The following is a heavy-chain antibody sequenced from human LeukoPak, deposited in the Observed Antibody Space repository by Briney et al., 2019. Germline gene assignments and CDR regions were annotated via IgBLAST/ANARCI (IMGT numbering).Heavy chain of an antibody. D-gene: IGHD6-19*01. CDR2: IKQDGSEK. J-gene: IGHJ6*03. CDR1: GFTFSSYW. V-gene: IGHV3-7*01. Sequence: GGSLRLSCAASGFTFSSYWMSWVRQAPGKGLEWVANIKQDGSEKYYVDSVKGRFTISRDNAKNSLYLQMNSLRAEDTAVYYCAREVDIAVAGTHYYYYMDVWGKGTTATVSS. CDR3: AREVDIAVAGTHYYYYMDV.